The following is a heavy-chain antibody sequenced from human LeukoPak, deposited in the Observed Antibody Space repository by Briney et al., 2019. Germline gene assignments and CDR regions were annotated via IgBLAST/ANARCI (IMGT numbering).Heavy chain of an antibody. J-gene: IGHJ5*02. CDR3: ARDPGYAETNWFDP. D-gene: IGHD2-15*01. CDR2: IYYSGSP. Sequence: PSETLSLTCTVSAGSISSSSYYWGWIRQPPGKGLEWIAIIYYSGSPHYNPSLKSRVTISVDTSKNQFSLKLSSVTAADTAVYYCARDPGYAETNWFDPWGQGTLVTVSS. CDR1: AGSISSSSYY. V-gene: IGHV4-39*07.